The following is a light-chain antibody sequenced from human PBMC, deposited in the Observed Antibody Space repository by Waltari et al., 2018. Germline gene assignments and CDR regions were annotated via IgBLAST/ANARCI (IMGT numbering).Light chain of an antibody. J-gene: IGKJ4*01. CDR3: QQYDISPLT. CDR2: GTF. CDR1: QTIMTTY. V-gene: IGKV3-20*01. Sequence: EIVLTQSPGTLSLSPGEGATISCRTSQTIMTTYLAWYQQKPGQAPTLLIYGTFSRATGIPDRFTGSGSGTDFSLTISSLEPEDFATYYCQQYDISPLTFGGGTKVEIK.